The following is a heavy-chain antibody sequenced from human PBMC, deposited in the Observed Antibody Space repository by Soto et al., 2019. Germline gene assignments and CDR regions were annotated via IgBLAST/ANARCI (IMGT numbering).Heavy chain of an antibody. J-gene: IGHJ5*02. D-gene: IGHD6-25*01. V-gene: IGHV4-39*01. Sequence: PSETLSLTCSASGGSITSSSHFWGWVRQPPGKGLEWIGTIYFTGNTYYTPSLKSRLTMSIDTWKNEFSLGLNSVTAADTAVYYCAGQTFTIAAASYGRSNWFDPWGPGTLVTVSS. CDR2: IYFTGNT. CDR3: AGQTFTIAAASYGRSNWFDP. CDR1: GGSITSSSHF.